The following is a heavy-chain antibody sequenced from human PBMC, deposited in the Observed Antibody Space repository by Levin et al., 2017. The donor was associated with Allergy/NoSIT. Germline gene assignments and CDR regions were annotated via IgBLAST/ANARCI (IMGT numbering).Heavy chain of an antibody. CDR3: ARGGCDRTSCLDH. D-gene: IGHD2-2*01. CDR1: AFTFRNYY. CDR2: ILNDGTT. J-gene: IGHJ4*02. Sequence: GGSLRLSCTASAFTFRNYYMHWVRQAPGMGLVWVSNILNDGTTNYSDSVKGRFTISRDNAKNTLYLQMNSLGEEDTAVYFCARGGCDRTSCLDHWGQGILVTVSS. V-gene: IGHV3-74*01.